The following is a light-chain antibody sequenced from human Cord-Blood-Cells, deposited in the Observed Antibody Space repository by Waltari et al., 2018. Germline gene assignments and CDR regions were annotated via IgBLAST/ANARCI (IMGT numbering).Light chain of an antibody. CDR3: QAWDSSTGV. Sequence: SYELTQPPSVSVSPGQTASITCSGDKLGDKYAWWYQQKPGQSPVLVIYQDSKRPSAIPERFSGSNSGNTATLTISGTQAMDEADYYCQAWDSSTGVFGTGTKVTVL. CDR2: QDS. J-gene: IGLJ1*01. CDR1: KLGDKY. V-gene: IGLV3-1*01.